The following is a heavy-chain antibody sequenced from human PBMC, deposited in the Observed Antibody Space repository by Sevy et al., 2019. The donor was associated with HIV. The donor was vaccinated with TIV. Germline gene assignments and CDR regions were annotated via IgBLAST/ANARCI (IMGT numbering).Heavy chain of an antibody. J-gene: IGHJ4*02. CDR3: ARYPIVVVPAAEYYFDY. Sequence: GGSLRLSCKGSGYTFSNYWIGWVRQMPGKGLEWMGVIYPSDSVTRYSPSFQGQVTMSADKSTSTAYLQWSSLKTSDTAIYYCARYPIVVVPAAEYYFDYWGQGTLVTVSS. D-gene: IGHD2-2*01. CDR1: GYTFSNYW. CDR2: IYPSDSVT. V-gene: IGHV5-51*01.